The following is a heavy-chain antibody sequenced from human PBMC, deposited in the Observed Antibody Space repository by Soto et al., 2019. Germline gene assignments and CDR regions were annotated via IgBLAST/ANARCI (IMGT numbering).Heavy chain of an antibody. J-gene: IGHJ4*02. CDR2: IKRDGSEK. CDR1: GFMFGSYW. D-gene: IGHD4-17*01. V-gene: IGHV3-7*03. Sequence: GGSLRLSCTASGFMFGSYWMTWFHHVPGKGLQWVANIKRDGSEKYYVDFVKGRFTISRDNADNSVFLDMNNLRVDDTATYYCARVRATDYEIDYWGQGALVTVSS. CDR3: ARVRATDYEIDY.